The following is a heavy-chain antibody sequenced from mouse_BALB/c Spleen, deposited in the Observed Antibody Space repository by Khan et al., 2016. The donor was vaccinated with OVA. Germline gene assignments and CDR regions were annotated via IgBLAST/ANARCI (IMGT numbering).Heavy chain of an antibody. V-gene: IGHV5-17*02. Sequence: EVELVESGGGLVQPGGSRKLSCAASGFTFSNYGMHWVRQAPEKGLVWVAFISGDTSTIYYADTVKGRFTISRDNPKNTLFLQMTSLMSEDTARYYCATSYFYGYYFDYWGPGTTLTVSS. CDR2: ISGDTSTI. D-gene: IGHD1-1*01. CDR3: ATSYFYGYYFDY. J-gene: IGHJ2*01. CDR1: GFTFSNYG.